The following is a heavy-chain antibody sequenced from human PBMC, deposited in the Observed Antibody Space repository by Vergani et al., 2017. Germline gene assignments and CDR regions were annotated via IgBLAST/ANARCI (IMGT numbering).Heavy chain of an antibody. V-gene: IGHV3-23*01. J-gene: IGHJ4*02. D-gene: IGHD2/OR15-2a*01. CDR2: ISGHGDRT. Sequence: VYLQQWGTGLLKPSETLSLTCAGYGGSLSGFYWSWLRQAPGKGLEWVSAISGHGDRTYYADSVKGRFTISRDNSKNTVYLQMNSLKAEDRATYYCAREERSNTSPFVGDWGQGTLVTV. CDR1: GGSLSGFY. CDR3: AREERSNTSPFVGD.